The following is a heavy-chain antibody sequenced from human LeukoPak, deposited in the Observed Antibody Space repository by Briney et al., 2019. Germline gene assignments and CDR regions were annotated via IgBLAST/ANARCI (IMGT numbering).Heavy chain of an antibody. Sequence: ASVKVSCKVSGYTLTELSMHWVRQAPGKGLEWMGGFDPVDGETIYAQKFQGRVTMTEDTSTDTAYMELSSLRSEDTAVYYCATDRLRLGELSLSPRDYYGMDVWGQGTTVTVSS. J-gene: IGHJ6*02. D-gene: IGHD3-16*02. CDR2: FDPVDGET. V-gene: IGHV1-24*01. CDR1: GYTLTELS. CDR3: ATDRLRLGELSLSPRDYYGMDV.